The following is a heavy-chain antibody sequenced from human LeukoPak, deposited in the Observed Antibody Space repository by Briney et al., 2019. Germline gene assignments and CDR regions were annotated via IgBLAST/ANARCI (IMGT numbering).Heavy chain of an antibody. CDR3: ATVGVRGTSYYYYYYGMDV. CDR2: FDPEDGET. Sequence: GASVTVSCKVSGYTLTELSMHWVRQAPGKGLEWMGGFDPEDGETICAQKFQGRVTMTEDTSTDTAYMELSSLRSEETAVYYCATVGVRGTSYYYYYYGMDVWGQGTTVTVSS. V-gene: IGHV1-24*01. J-gene: IGHJ6*02. CDR1: GYTLTELS. D-gene: IGHD3-10*01.